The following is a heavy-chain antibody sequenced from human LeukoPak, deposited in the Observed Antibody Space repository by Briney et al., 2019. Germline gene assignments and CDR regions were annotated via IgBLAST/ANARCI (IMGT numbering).Heavy chain of an antibody. CDR1: GYSISSGYY. Sequence: SETLSLTCTVSGYSISSGYYWGWIRQPPGKGLEWIGSIYHSGSTYYNPSLKSRVTISVDTSKNQFSLKLSSVTAADTAVYYCARVSIPRGYSVYDVLNYFDYWGQGTLVTVSS. CDR3: ARVSIPRGYSVYDVLNYFDY. D-gene: IGHD5/OR15-5a*01. V-gene: IGHV4-38-2*02. J-gene: IGHJ4*02. CDR2: IYHSGST.